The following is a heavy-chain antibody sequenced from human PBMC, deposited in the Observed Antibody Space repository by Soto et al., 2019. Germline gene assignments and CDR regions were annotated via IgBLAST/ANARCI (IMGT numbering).Heavy chain of an antibody. CDR2: IIPILGIA. V-gene: IGHV1-69*04. J-gene: IGHJ3*02. D-gene: IGHD4-17*01. CDR1: GGTFSSYT. Sequence: SVKVSCKASGGTFSSYTISWVRQAPGQGLEWMGRIIPILGIANYAQKFQGRVTITADKSTSTAYMELSSLRSEDTAVYYCARDWDYGDYHDAFDIWGQGTMVTVSS. CDR3: ARDWDYGDYHDAFDI.